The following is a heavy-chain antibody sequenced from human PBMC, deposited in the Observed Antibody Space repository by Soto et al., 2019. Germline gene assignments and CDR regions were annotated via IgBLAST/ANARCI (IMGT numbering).Heavy chain of an antibody. J-gene: IGHJ4*02. CDR3: AREYSNSPEAFDI. CDR1: GGSVNSDYYY. Sequence: LSPTCTVSGGSVNSDYYYWTWIRQPPGKGLEWIGYIYNSGRTNYNPSLKSRVSISMDTSRNQFSLKLTSVTAAGTAVFYCAREYSNSPEAFDIWGQGSLVTVSS. CDR2: IYNSGRT. D-gene: IGHD1-26*01. V-gene: IGHV4-61*01.